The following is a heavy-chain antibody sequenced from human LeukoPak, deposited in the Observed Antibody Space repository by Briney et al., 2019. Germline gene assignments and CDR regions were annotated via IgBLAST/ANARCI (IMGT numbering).Heavy chain of an antibody. Sequence: SETLSLTCTVSGGSISSGGYYWSWIRQHPGKGLEWIGYIYYSGSTYYNPSLKSRVTISVDTSKNQFSLKLSSVTAADTAVYYWARVEPNDYGDYGAFDYWGQGTLVTVSS. V-gene: IGHV4-31*03. CDR2: IYYSGST. CDR3: ARVEPNDYGDYGAFDY. J-gene: IGHJ4*02. CDR1: GGSISSGGYY. D-gene: IGHD4-17*01.